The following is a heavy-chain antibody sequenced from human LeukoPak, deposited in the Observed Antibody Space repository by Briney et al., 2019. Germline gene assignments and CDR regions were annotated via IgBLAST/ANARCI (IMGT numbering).Heavy chain of an antibody. CDR3: AKMGWTVYDYTNN. D-gene: IGHD5/OR15-5a*01. CDR2: ISASGADT. CDR1: GITFSRYA. Sequence: LGGSLRLSCAASGITFSRYAMSWVRQAPGKGLEWVSVISASGADTYYTDSVKGRFTISRDSSKNTLYLQMNSLRAEDTAVYYCAKMGWTVYDYTNNWGQGTFDTVSS. J-gene: IGHJ4*01. V-gene: IGHV3-23*01.